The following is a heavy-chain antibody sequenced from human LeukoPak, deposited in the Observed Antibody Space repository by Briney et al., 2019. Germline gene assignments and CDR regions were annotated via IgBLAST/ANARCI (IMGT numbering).Heavy chain of an antibody. CDR2: INPSGGST. D-gene: IGHD3-22*01. Sequence: ASVKVSCKASGYTFTSYYMHWVRQAPGQGLEWMGIINPSGGSTSYAQKFQGRVTMTRGTSTSTVYMELSSLRSEDTAVYYCARKPKNGGRYDSSGLDAFDIWGQGTMVTVSS. J-gene: IGHJ3*02. V-gene: IGHV1-46*01. CDR3: ARKPKNGGRYDSSGLDAFDI. CDR1: GYTFTSYY.